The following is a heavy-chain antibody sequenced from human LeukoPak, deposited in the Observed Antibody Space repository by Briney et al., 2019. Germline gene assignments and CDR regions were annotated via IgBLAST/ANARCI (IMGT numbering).Heavy chain of an antibody. CDR3: ARDGDMRTTTIFGVVLG. CDR2: ISYDGSNK. D-gene: IGHD3-3*01. Sequence: GGSLRLSCAASGFTLSSYAMHWVRQAPGKGLEGVAVISYDGSNKYYADSVKGRFTISRDNSKNTLYLQMNSLRAEDTTVYYCARDGDMRTTTIFGVVLGWGQGTLVTVSS. V-gene: IGHV3-30*04. CDR1: GFTLSSYA. J-gene: IGHJ4*02.